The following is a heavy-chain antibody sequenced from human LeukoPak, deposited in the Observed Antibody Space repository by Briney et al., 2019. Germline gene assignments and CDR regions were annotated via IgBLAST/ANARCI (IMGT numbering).Heavy chain of an antibody. CDR3: ARGASRGDNDY. J-gene: IGHJ4*02. Sequence: GGSLRLSCAASGFTFSSYAMHWVRQAPGKGLEWVAVISYDGSNKHYADSVKGRFTISRDNSKNTLYLQMNSLRAEDTAVYYCARGASRGDNDYWGQGTLVTVPS. CDR1: GFTFSSYA. CDR2: ISYDGSNK. V-gene: IGHV3-30*17. D-gene: IGHD4-17*01.